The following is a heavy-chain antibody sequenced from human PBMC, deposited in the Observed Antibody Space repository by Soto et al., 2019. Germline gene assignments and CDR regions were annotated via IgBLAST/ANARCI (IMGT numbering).Heavy chain of an antibody. CDR3: ARSPRDTLRYFDWLFPPSDY. D-gene: IGHD3-9*01. Sequence: PSETLSLTCAVYGGSFSGYYWSWIRQPPGKGLEWIGEINHSGSTNYNPSLKSRVTISVDTSKNQFSLKLSSVTAADTAVYYCARSPRDTLRYFDWLFPPSDYWGQGTLVTVS. V-gene: IGHV4-34*01. J-gene: IGHJ4*02. CDR2: INHSGST. CDR1: GGSFSGYY.